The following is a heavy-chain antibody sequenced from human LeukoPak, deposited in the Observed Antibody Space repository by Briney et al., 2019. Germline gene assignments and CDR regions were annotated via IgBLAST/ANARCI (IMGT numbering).Heavy chain of an antibody. V-gene: IGHV3-30*03. J-gene: IGHJ4*02. CDR1: GFTFSSYG. D-gene: IGHD2-2*01. CDR2: ISYDGSNK. CDR3: ARGLGAYQFDY. Sequence: GGSLRLSCAASGFTFSSYGMHWVRQAPGKGLERVAVISYDGSNKYYADSVKGRFTISRDNSKNTLYLQMNSLRAEDTAVYYCARGLGAYQFDYWGQGTLVTVSS.